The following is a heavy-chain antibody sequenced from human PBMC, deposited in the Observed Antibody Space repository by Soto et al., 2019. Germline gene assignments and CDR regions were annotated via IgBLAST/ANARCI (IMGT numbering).Heavy chain of an antibody. CDR1: GFTFTTHP. D-gene: IGHD1-1*01. Sequence: ASVKVSCKASGFTFTTHPIHWVRRAPDQRLEWMGWINPGNGYSDYSQKFQGRVTFTRDTSANTAYMELNSLRAEDTALYYCASRPGLDTGPFDYWGQGTLVTVSS. CDR2: INPGNGYS. CDR3: ASRPGLDTGPFDY. V-gene: IGHV1-3*01. J-gene: IGHJ4*02.